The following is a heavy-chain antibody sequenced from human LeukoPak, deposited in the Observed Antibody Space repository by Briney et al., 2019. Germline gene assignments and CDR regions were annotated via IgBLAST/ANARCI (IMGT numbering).Heavy chain of an antibody. CDR3: ARDGRFPPEVLPRYFDY. D-gene: IGHD1-26*01. CDR2: IYYSGST. V-gene: IGHV4-39*07. CDR1: GGSISSGYY. J-gene: IGHJ4*02. Sequence: ASETLSLTCTVSGGSISSGYYWGWIRQPPGKGLEWIGNIYYSGSTYYNPSLKSRVTISVETSKNQFSLKLSSVTAADTAVYYCARDGRFPPEVLPRYFDYWGQGTLVTVSS.